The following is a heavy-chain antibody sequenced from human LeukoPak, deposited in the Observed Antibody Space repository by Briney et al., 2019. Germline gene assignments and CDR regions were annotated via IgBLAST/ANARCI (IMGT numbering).Heavy chain of an antibody. CDR3: ARDRWFRAVVASRGIDY. CDR2: INYSGPT. V-gene: IGHV4-39*07. CDR1: DDSISNTYYY. Sequence: SETLSLTCTVSDDSISNTYYYWAWIRQPPGKGLEWIGGINYSGPTYYNPSLKSRVTISLDTAKNQFSLKLTSVTAADTAVYYCARDRWFRAVVASRGIDYWGQGKLVTVSS. D-gene: IGHD5-12*01. J-gene: IGHJ4*02.